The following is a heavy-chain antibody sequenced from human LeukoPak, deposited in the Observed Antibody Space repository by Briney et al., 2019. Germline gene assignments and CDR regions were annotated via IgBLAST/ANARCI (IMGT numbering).Heavy chain of an antibody. V-gene: IGHV3-7*01. J-gene: IGHJ4*02. CDR1: GFTFSYST. Sequence: PGGSLRLSCVVSGFTFSYSTMTWVRQAPGKGLEWVAKMKEDGSEKYYVDSVKGRFTISRDNARNSLYLQMNSLRAEDTAVYYCATGGALRGYWVHWGQGALVTVSS. CDR3: ATGGALRGYWVH. CDR2: MKEDGSEK. D-gene: IGHD2-15*01.